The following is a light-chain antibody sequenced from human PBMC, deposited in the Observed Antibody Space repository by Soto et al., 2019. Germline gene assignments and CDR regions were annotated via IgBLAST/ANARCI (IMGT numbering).Light chain of an antibody. CDR2: DVS. Sequence: QSVVTQPASVSGSPGQSITISCTGTSSDVGGYNYVSWYQQHPGKAPKLMIYDVSNRPSGASNRFSGSKSGNTASLTISGPQAEDEADYYCSSYTSSSTLGGVFGTGTKVTVL. CDR1: SSDVGGYNY. V-gene: IGLV2-14*01. J-gene: IGLJ1*01. CDR3: SSYTSSSTLGGV.